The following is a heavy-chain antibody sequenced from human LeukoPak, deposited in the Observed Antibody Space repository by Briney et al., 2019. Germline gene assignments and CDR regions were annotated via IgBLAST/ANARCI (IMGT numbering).Heavy chain of an antibody. V-gene: IGHV4-4*02. CDR1: GGSITNTNY. J-gene: IGHJ4*02. CDR2: VNLQGST. CDR3: AREGGPYRPLDY. Sequence: PSETLSLTCGVSGGSITNTNYWTLVRQPPGKGLEWIWEVNLQGSTNYNPSLMGRVAISVDTSENHISLQLTSVTAADTAVYYCAREGGPYRPLDYSGQGTLVTVSS.